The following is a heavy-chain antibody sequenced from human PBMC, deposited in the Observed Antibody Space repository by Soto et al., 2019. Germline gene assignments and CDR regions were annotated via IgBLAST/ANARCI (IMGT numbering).Heavy chain of an antibody. CDR3: ARRGWIQSASHARDAFDI. CDR2: IYPDDSDT. D-gene: IGHD5-18*01. CDR1: GYSFTKYW. J-gene: IGHJ3*02. Sequence: GESLKISCTGSGYSFTKYWIGWVRQMPGKGLEWMGIIYPDDSDTRYNPSFQGQVTVSADNSITTAYLQWSSLKASDTAMYYCARRGWIQSASHARDAFDIWGQGTMVTVSS. V-gene: IGHV5-51*01.